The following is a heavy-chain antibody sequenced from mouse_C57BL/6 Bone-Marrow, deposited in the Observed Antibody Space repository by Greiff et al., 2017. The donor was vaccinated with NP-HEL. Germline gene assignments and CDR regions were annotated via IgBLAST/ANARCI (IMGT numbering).Heavy chain of an antibody. J-gene: IGHJ3*01. V-gene: IGHV1-59*01. Sequence: VKLQQPGAELVRPGTSVKLSCKASGYTFTSYWMHWVKQRPGQGLEWIGVIDPSDSYTNYNHKFKGKATLTVDTSSSTAYMQLSSLTSEDSAVDYCAREGLWLRRFAYWGQGTLVTVSA. CDR2: IDPSDSYT. CDR1: GYTFTSYW. CDR3: AREGLWLRRFAY. D-gene: IGHD2-2*01.